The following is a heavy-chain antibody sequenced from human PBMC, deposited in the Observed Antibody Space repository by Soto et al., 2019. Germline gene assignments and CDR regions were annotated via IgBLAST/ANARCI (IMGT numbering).Heavy chain of an antibody. J-gene: IGHJ4*02. CDR3: ARDFVDSSGWYPPTFDY. CDR2: TYYRSKWYN. V-gene: IGHV6-1*01. Sequence: PSQTLSLTCAISGDSVSNNSAAWNWIRQSPSRGLEWLGRTYYRSKWYNDYAVSVKSRITINPDTSKNQFSLQLNSVTPEDTAVYYCARDFVDSSGWYPPTFDYWGQGTLVTVSS. CDR1: GDSVSNNSAA. D-gene: IGHD6-19*01.